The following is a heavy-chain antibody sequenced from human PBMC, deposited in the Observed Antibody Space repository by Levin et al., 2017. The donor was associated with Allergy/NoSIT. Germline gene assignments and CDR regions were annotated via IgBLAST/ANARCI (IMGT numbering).Heavy chain of an antibody. V-gene: IGHV1-8*01. CDR3: ARRRDGYGSRGAFDI. CDR2: MNPNSGNT. J-gene: IGHJ3*02. Sequence: GESLKISCKASGYTFTSYDINWVRQATGQGLEWMGWMNPNSGNTGYAQKFQGRVTMTRNTSISTAYMELSSLRSEDTAVYYCARRRDGYGSRGAFDIWGQGTMVTVSS. CDR1: GYTFTSYD. D-gene: IGHD5-24*01.